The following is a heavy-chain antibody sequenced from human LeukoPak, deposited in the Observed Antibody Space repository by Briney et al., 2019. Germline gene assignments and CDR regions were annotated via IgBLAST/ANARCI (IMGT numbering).Heavy chain of an antibody. J-gene: IGHJ4*02. CDR3: ASSRYSSGWYDY. Sequence: PSETLSLTCTVSGDSMSSYYWSWIRQPPGEGLEWLGYIYYSGSTNYNPSLKSRVTISVDTSKNQFSLKLSSVTAADTAGYYCASSRYSSGWYDYWGQGTLVTVSS. V-gene: IGHV4-59*01. CDR1: GDSMSSYY. D-gene: IGHD6-19*01. CDR2: IYYSGST.